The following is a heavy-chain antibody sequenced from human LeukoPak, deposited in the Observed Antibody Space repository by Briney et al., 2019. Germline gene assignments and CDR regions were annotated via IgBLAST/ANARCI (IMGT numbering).Heavy chain of an antibody. J-gene: IGHJ4*02. CDR1: GFTFSSYA. CDR2: ISGSGGST. V-gene: IGHV3-23*01. Sequence: GGSLRLSCAASGFTFSSYAISWVRQAPGKGLEWVSAISGSGGSTYYADSVKGRFTISRDNSKNTLYLQMNSLRAEDTAVYYCASSSMGTTLDYWGQGTLVTVSS. CDR3: ASSSMGTTLDY. D-gene: IGHD1-7*01.